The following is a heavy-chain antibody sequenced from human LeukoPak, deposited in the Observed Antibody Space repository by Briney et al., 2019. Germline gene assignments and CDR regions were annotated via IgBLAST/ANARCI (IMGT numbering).Heavy chain of an antibody. CDR3: ATVSGY. CDR2: INNVGTAT. CDR1: GFTFNYFW. D-gene: IGHD6-25*01. Sequence: GGSLRLSCAASGFTFNYFWMHWVRQVPGKGLVWVAGINNVGTATYYADSVKGRFTISRDNAKNTVYLQMNGLRAEDTTVYYCATVSGYWGQGTLVTVSS. J-gene: IGHJ4*02. V-gene: IGHV3-74*01.